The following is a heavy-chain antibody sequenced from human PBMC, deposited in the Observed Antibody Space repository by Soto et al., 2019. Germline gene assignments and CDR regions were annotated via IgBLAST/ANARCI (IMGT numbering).Heavy chain of an antibody. CDR2: IYPGDSDT. V-gene: IGHV5-51*01. D-gene: IGHD3-22*01. J-gene: IGHJ5*02. Sequence: PGESLKISCNGSGYSFTSYWIGWVRQMPGKGLEWMGIIYPGDSDTRYSPSFQGQVTISADKSISTAYLQWSSLKASDTAMYYCARSGGPYYYDSSGSLESNWFDPWGQGTLVTVYS. CDR1: GYSFTSYW. CDR3: ARSGGPYYYDSSGSLESNWFDP.